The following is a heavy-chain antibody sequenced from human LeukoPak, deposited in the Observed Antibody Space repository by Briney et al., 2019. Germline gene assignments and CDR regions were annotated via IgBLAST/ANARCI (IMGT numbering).Heavy chain of an antibody. J-gene: IGHJ3*02. CDR2: INWNGGST. D-gene: IGHD5-24*01. Sequence: GRSLRLSCAASGFTFDDYGMSWVRQAPGKGLEWVSGINWNGGSTGYADSVKGRFTISRDNAKNSLYLQMNSLRAEDTALYHCARVGEMATMNDAFDIWGQGTMVTVSS. CDR1: GFTFDDYG. V-gene: IGHV3-20*01. CDR3: ARVGEMATMNDAFDI.